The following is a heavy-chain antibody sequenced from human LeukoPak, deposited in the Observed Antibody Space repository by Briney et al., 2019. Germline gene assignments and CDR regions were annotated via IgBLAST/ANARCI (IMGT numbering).Heavy chain of an antibody. D-gene: IGHD3-9*01. Sequence: GGSLRLSCTASGFTLVDYGVGWVRQAPGRGLKWVGFIRGKAYGGTTEYAASVKGRFSISRDDFNTIAYLHMNSLKTEDTAVYYCVRDKDWSYDYWGQGTLVTVSS. J-gene: IGHJ4*02. CDR3: VRDKDWSYDY. CDR1: GFTLVDYG. CDR2: IRGKAYGGTT. V-gene: IGHV3-49*04.